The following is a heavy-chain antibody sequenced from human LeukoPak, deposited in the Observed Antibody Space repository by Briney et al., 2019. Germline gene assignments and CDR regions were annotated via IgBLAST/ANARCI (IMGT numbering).Heavy chain of an antibody. V-gene: IGHV4-38-2*02. CDR2: IYHTGST. CDR1: GYSISSGYY. CDR3: TRMYGGSFPNAFDI. J-gene: IGHJ3*02. D-gene: IGHD4-23*01. Sequence: TASETLSLTCTVSGYSISSGYYWGWIRQPPGKGLEWICNIYHTGSTYYNPSLKSRLTISVDTSNNQFSLKLSSVTAADTAVYYCTRMYGGSFPNAFDIWGHGTMVTVSS.